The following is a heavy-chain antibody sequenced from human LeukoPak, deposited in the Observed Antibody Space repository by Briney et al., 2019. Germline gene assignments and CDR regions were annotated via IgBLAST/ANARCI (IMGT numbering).Heavy chain of an antibody. CDR1: GFIFSDYG. CDR2: TRFDGSIK. CDR3: ARWGGTRQYYFDY. V-gene: IGHV3-33*01. Sequence: GGSLRLSCAVSGFIFSDYGFHWVRQAPGKAREWVAVTRFDGSIKQYADSVKGRFTISRDDSKNTLYLQMNFLKSEDTAVYYCARWGGTRQYYFDYWGQGTLVTVSS. J-gene: IGHJ4*02. D-gene: IGHD1-1*01.